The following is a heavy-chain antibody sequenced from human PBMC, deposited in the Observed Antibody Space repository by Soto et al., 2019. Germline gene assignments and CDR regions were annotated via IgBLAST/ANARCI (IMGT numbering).Heavy chain of an antibody. V-gene: IGHV3-74*03. CDR3: APRHDSVLDN. J-gene: IGHJ4*02. Sequence: PGGSLRLSCAASGFTFSCYWMHWVRQAPGKGLVWVSRISDDGSSTTYADSVRGRFTISRDNANYTLYLEISSLRAGDTCVYSCAPRHDSVLDNWGQGTLVTVSS. CDR1: GFTFSCYW. CDR2: ISDDGSST. D-gene: IGHD2-15*01.